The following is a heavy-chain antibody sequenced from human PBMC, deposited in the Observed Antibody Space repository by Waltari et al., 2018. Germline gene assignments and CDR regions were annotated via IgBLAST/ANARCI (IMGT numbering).Heavy chain of an antibody. Sequence: EVQLLESGGGLVQPGGSLTLSCAASGITSGRYTMRWVRQAPGKWLEWVSTISASGGTFYADSVKGRFTVSRDSSKNTLSLQMNSLRAEDTAVYYCARGPAYYFDYWDQGTLVTVSS. J-gene: IGHJ4*02. V-gene: IGHV3-23*01. CDR1: GITSGRYT. CDR3: ARGPAYYFDY. CDR2: ISASGGT.